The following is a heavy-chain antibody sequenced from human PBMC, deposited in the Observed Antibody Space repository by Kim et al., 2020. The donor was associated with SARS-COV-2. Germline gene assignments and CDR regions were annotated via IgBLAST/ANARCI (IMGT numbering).Heavy chain of an antibody. Sequence: GGSLRLSCAGSGFTFSGFAIHWVRQAPGKGLEWVSATTRSGSGYFYADSVKGRFTISRDNSKNTLYLQMNSLRLEDTAVYYCVRDGRIYGAVLWGQGTLVTVSS. D-gene: IGHD3-10*01. V-gene: IGHV3-64*04. J-gene: IGHJ4*02. CDR3: VRDGRIYGAVL. CDR1: GFTFSGFA. CDR2: TTRSGSGY.